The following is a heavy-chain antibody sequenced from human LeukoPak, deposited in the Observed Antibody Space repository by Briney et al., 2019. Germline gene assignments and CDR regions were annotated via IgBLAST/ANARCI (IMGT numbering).Heavy chain of an antibody. CDR1: GGSISSGGYY. J-gene: IGHJ5*02. D-gene: IGHD3-22*01. V-gene: IGHV4-31*03. CDR3: ARVIIFHDSSGYYLNWFDP. Sequence: SSQTLSLTCTVSGGSISSGGYYWSWIRQHPGKGLEWIGYIYYSGSTYYNPSLKSRVTISVDTSKNQFSLKLSSVTAADTAVYYCARVIIFHDSSGYYLNWFDPWGQGTLVTVSS. CDR2: IYYSGST.